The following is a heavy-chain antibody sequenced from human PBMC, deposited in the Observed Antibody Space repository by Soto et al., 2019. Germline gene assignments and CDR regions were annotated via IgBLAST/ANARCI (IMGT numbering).Heavy chain of an antibody. J-gene: IGHJ4*02. CDR2: IYYTGST. V-gene: IGHV4-59*08. Sequence: SETLSLTCTVSGGSMSSNYWTWIRQSPGKGLEWIGYIYYTGSTKYNPSLKSRVTISVDTSKNQFSLKLSSVTAADTAVYYCARRERGTIFGVVQPDWGQGTLVTVSS. D-gene: IGHD3-3*01. CDR1: GGSMSSNY. CDR3: ARRERGTIFGVVQPD.